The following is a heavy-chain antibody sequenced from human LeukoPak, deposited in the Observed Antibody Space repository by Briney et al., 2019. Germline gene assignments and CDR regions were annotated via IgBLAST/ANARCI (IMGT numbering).Heavy chain of an antibody. J-gene: IGHJ4*02. Sequence: GGSLRLSCAASGFTFSKYWMLWVRQAPGKGLESVSRINSDGTVTTYADSVKGRFTVSRDNADNTMFLQMNSVRDEDTAVYYCATKQWLAPPPDSWGQGTPVTVSS. D-gene: IGHD6-19*01. CDR1: GFTFSKYW. CDR2: INSDGTVT. CDR3: ATKQWLAPPPDS. V-gene: IGHV3-74*01.